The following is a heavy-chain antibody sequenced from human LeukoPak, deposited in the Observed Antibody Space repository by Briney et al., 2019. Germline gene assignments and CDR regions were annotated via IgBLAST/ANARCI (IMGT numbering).Heavy chain of an antibody. CDR1: GFTFSSYA. V-gene: IGHV3-7*01. D-gene: IGHD3-16*01. Sequence: GGSLRLSCAASGFTFSSYAMSWVRQAPGKGLEWVANIKQDGSEKYYVDSVKGRFTISRDNAKNSLYLQMNSLRAEDTAVYYCARGGSPRYYYGMDVWGQGTTVTVSS. CDR2: IKQDGSEK. J-gene: IGHJ6*02. CDR3: ARGGSPRYYYGMDV.